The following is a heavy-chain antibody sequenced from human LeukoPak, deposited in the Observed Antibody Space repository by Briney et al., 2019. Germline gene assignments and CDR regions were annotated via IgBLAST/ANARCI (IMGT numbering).Heavy chain of an antibody. J-gene: IGHJ6*02. Sequence: GGSLRLSCAASGFTFSSYGMHWVRQAPGKGLEWVAVIWYDGSNKYYADSVKGRFTISRDNSKNTLYLQMNSLRAEDTAVYYCARDGCCSGGSCDDYYYHGMDVWGQGTTVTVSS. V-gene: IGHV3-33*01. CDR2: IWYDGSNK. CDR3: ARDGCCSGGSCDDYYYHGMDV. D-gene: IGHD2-15*01. CDR1: GFTFSSYG.